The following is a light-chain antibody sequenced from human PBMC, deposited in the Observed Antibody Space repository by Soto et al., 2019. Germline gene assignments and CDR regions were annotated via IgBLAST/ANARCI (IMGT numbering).Light chain of an antibody. Sequence: EIVLTQTPLLSPVTLGQPASISCRSSRSLVASDGNGDFTWPHQRPGQPPRPLIYKVSQRLSGGPDRFSGRGAGTDFTLHISRVEAEDVGTYFCMQATQLRTFGQGTRLEMK. CDR2: KVS. CDR1: RSLVASDGNGD. J-gene: IGKJ5*01. V-gene: IGKV2-24*01. CDR3: MQATQLRT.